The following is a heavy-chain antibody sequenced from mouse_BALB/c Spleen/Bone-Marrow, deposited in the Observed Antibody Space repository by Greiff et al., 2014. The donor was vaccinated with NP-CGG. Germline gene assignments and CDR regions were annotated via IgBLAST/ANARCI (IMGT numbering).Heavy chain of an antibody. Sequence: DVQLQEPGGGLVKPGGSLKLSCAASGFTFSDFYMFWFRQTPEKRLEWVATISDGGTYTYYPDSVKGRFTISRDNAKNNLYLQMSSLKSEDTAMYYCARSGERYGAMDYWGQGTSVSVSS. D-gene: IGHD1-1*02. CDR1: GFTFSDFY. V-gene: IGHV5-4*02. CDR3: ARSGERYGAMDY. J-gene: IGHJ4*01. CDR2: ISDGGTYT.